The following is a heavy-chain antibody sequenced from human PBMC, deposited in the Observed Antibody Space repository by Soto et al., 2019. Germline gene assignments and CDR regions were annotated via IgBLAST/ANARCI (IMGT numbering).Heavy chain of an antibody. V-gene: IGHV5-51*01. CDR1: RLTFSSYW. D-gene: IGHD2-2*01. CDR2: IYPGDSDS. Sequence: ALQPQQIWCKGSRLTFSSYWIAGVRKMPGKGLEWMGIIYPGDSDSSYSPSFQGQVTISADKSINTAYLHWSSLKASDTAIYYCAKHEGYCSTTTCSNFDYWGQGTLVTVS. J-gene: IGHJ4*02. CDR3: AKHEGYCSTTTCSNFDY.